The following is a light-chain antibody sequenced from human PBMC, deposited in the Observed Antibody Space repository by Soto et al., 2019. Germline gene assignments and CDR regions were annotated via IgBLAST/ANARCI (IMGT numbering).Light chain of an antibody. V-gene: IGLV2-8*01. J-gene: IGLJ2*01. CDR2: EVT. Sequence: QSVLTQPPSASGSPGQSVTISCSGTSSDIGAYNYVSWYQQHPGKAPKLLISEVTKRPSGVPDRFSGSKSSNTASLTVSGLQGDDEADYYCSSYGGNNNYVIFGGGTKLTVL. CDR3: SSYGGNNNYVI. CDR1: SSDIGAYNY.